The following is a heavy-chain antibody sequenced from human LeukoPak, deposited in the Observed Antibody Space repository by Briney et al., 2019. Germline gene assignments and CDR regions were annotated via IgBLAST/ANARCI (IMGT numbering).Heavy chain of an antibody. CDR2: IYYSGST. V-gene: IGHV4-59*12. D-gene: IGHD4-11*01. CDR1: GGSISDYY. J-gene: IGHJ4*02. Sequence: SETLSLTCTLSGGSISDYYWSWIRQPPGKGLEWIGCIYYSGSTNYNPSLKSRVTMSVDTSKNQFSLKLSSVTAADTAVYYCARGGLQYHDYWGQGTLVTVSS. CDR3: ARGGLQYHDY.